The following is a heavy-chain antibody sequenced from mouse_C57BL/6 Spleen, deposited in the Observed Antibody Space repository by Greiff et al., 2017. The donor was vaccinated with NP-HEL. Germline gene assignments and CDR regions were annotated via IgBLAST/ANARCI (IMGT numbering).Heavy chain of an antibody. CDR3: ARYGSSSGDYFDY. Sequence: VQLQQSGAELARPGASVKMSCKASGYTFTSYTMHWVNQRPGQGLEWIGYITPSSGYTKYNQKFKDKATLTADKSSSTAYMQLSSLTSEDSAVYYCARYGSSSGDYFDYWGKGTTLTVSS. CDR2: ITPSSGYT. V-gene: IGHV1-4*01. CDR1: GYTFTSYT. J-gene: IGHJ2*01. D-gene: IGHD1-1*01.